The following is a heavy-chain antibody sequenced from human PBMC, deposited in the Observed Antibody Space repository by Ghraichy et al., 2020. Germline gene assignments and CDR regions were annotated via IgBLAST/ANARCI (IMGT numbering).Heavy chain of an antibody. CDR2: ISGSGGST. Sequence: GESLNISCAASGFTFSSYAMSWVRQAPGKGLEWVSAISGSGGSTYYADSVKGRFTISRDNSKNTLYLQMNSLRAEDTAVYYCAKNQALWFEELPLYYYYMDVWGKGTTVTVSS. J-gene: IGHJ6*03. CDR3: AKNQALWFEELPLYYYYMDV. V-gene: IGHV3-23*01. CDR1: GFTFSSYA. D-gene: IGHD3-10*01.